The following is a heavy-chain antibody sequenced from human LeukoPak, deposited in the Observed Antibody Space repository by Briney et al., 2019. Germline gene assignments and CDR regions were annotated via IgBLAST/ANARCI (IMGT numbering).Heavy chain of an antibody. CDR1: GFSFSSYA. J-gene: IGHJ4*02. V-gene: IGHV3-23*01. CDR3: AKGASVVVTAPSDY. D-gene: IGHD2-21*02. Sequence: GGSLRLSCAASGFSFSSYAMSWVRQAPGKGLEWVSAISDSGGSTYSADSVKGRFTISRANSKNTLYLQMNSLRAEDTAVYYCAKGASVVVTAPSDYWGQGTLVTVSS. CDR2: ISDSGGST.